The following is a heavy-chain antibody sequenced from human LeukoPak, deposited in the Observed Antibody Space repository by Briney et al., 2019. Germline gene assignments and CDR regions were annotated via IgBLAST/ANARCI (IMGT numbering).Heavy chain of an antibody. CDR2: IIPIFGTA. CDR1: GCTFSSYA. J-gene: IGHJ3*02. V-gene: IGHV1-69*05. Sequence: SVHVSCKASGCTFSSYAISWVRQAPGQGLEWMEGIIPIFGTANYAQQFQGTVTISTDESTRKDYMEMSSLRSEDTAVYYCASSARAYYYDSSGYPTDAFDIWGQGTMVTVSS. CDR3: ASSARAYYYDSSGYPTDAFDI. D-gene: IGHD3-22*01.